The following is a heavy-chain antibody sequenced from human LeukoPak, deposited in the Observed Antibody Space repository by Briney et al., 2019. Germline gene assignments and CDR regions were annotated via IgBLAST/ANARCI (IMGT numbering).Heavy chain of an antibody. Sequence: GGSLRLSCAVSGFTVSTNSMTWVRRAPGKGLEWVSLIYSGGTTYYADSVKGRFTISRDNSKNTLYLQMNSLRAEDTAMYYCARRGYGDYAPFDYWGQGTLVTVSS. D-gene: IGHD4-17*01. CDR3: ARRGYGDYAPFDY. V-gene: IGHV3-66*04. CDR1: GFTVSTNS. J-gene: IGHJ4*02. CDR2: IYSGGTT.